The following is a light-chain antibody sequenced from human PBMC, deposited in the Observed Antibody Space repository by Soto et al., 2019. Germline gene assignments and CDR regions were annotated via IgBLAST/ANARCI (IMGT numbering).Light chain of an antibody. J-gene: IGLJ2*01. Sequence: QSALTQPPSASGSPGQSVAISCTGTSSDVVGYNYVSWYQQHPGKAPKLIIYEVTQRPSGVPDRFSGSKSGNTASLTVSGLQAEDEADYYCGSYADSNSFGVFGAGTKLTVL. CDR1: SSDVVGYNY. CDR2: EVT. CDR3: GSYADSNSFGV. V-gene: IGLV2-8*01.